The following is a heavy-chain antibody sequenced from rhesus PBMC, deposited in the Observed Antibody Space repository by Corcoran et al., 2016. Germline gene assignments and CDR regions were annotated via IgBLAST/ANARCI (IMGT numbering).Heavy chain of an antibody. CDR1: GGSVSSSNW. CDR2: ISGSSGST. V-gene: IGHV4-65*01. CDR3: ARSGYCSGIYCYAYFEF. J-gene: IGHJ1*01. D-gene: IGHD2-27*01. Sequence: QVQLQESGPVLVKPSETLFLTCAVSGGSVSSSNWWSWIRQPPGKGLELIGYISGSSGSTYYNPSLKSRVTISTDTSKNQFSLKLSSVTAADTAVYYCARSGYCSGIYCYAYFEFWGQGALVTVSS.